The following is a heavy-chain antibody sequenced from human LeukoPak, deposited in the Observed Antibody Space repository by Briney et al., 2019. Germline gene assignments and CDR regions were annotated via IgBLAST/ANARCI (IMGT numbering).Heavy chain of an antibody. V-gene: IGHV3-7*01. D-gene: IGHD1-26*01. CDR3: ARYSDTHSINY. Sequence: GGSLRLSCAASGFTFSSYVMHWVRQAPGKGLEWVANIKKDGNEKYYVDSVKGRFTISRDNAKNSLYLQMNSLRAEDTAVYFCARYSDTHSINYWGQGTLVTVSS. CDR1: GFTFSSYV. J-gene: IGHJ4*02. CDR2: IKKDGNEK.